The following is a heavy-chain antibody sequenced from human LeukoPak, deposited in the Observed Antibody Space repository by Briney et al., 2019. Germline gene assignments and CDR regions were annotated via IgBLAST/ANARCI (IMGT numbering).Heavy chain of an antibody. CDR2: ISSSSSYI. Sequence: GGSLRLSCAASGFTFSSYSMNWVRQAPGKGLEWVSSISSSSSYIYYADSVKGRFTISRDNAKNSLYLQMNSLRAEDTAVYYCARGRAAAGTSSRSAPQLRKYYFDYWGQGTLVTVSS. D-gene: IGHD6-13*01. J-gene: IGHJ4*02. CDR3: ARGRAAAGTSSRSAPQLRKYYFDY. CDR1: GFTFSSYS. V-gene: IGHV3-21*01.